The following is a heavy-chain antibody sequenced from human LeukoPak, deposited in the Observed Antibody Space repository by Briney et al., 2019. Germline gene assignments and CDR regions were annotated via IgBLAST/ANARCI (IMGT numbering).Heavy chain of an antibody. D-gene: IGHD3-16*02. CDR3: ARVKGLRLGELSF. V-gene: IGHV1-2*02. CDR2: INPKSGGT. Sequence: ASVKVSCKASGYTFTGYCMHWVRQAPGQGLEWMGWINPKSGGTNYAQKFQGRVTMTRDTSISTTYMELSRLRSDDTAVYYCARVKGLRLGELSFWGQGTLVTVSS. CDR1: GYTFTGYC. J-gene: IGHJ4*02.